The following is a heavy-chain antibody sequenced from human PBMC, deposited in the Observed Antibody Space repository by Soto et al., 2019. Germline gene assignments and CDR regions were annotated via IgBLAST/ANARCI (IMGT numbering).Heavy chain of an antibody. J-gene: IGHJ5*02. CDR3: ARGGSQWFDP. V-gene: IGHV1-18*01. Sequence: QVQLVQSGPEVKKPGASVKVFCKASGYTFTTFGITWVRQAPGQGLEWMGWISAYNGDTNYAQKFQDRVTMTTDTSTTTAYMELRNLKSDDTAVYYCARGGSQWFDPWCQGTLVTVSS. D-gene: IGHD6-25*01. CDR2: ISAYNGDT. CDR1: GYTFTTFG.